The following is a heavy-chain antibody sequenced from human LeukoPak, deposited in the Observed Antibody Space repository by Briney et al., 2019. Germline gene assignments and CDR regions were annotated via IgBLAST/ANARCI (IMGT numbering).Heavy chain of an antibody. CDR3: AKDLEPEDIVVVVAANLGYDY. J-gene: IGHJ4*02. CDR1: GFTFSSDA. D-gene: IGHD2-15*01. CDR2: ISGSGGST. Sequence: GGSLRLSCAASGFTFSSDAMSWVRQAPGKGLEWVSAISGSGGSTYYADSVKGRFTISRDNSKNTLYLQMNSLRAEDTAVYYCAKDLEPEDIVVVVAANLGYDYWGQGTLVTVSS. V-gene: IGHV3-23*01.